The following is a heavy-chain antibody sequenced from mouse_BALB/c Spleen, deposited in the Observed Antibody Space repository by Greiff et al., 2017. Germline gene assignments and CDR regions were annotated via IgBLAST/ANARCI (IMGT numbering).Heavy chain of an antibody. CDR2: IDPSDSET. J-gene: IGHJ4*01. D-gene: IGHD4-1*01. CDR3: ARSNTGTYYYAMDD. Sequence: QVQLQQPGAELVKPGAPVKLSCKASGYTFTSYWMNWVKQRPGRGLEWIGRIDPSDSETHYNQKFKDKATLTVDKSSSTAYIQLSSLTSEDSAVYYCARSNTGTYYYAMDDWGQGTSVTVSS. V-gene: IGHV1-69*02. CDR1: GYTFTSYW.